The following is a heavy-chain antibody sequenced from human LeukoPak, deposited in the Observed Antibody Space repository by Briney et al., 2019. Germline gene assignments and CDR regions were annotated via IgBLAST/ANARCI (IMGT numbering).Heavy chain of an antibody. J-gene: IGHJ3*02. CDR1: GYTFTSYG. CDR2: ISAYNGNT. V-gene: IGHV1-18*01. D-gene: IGHD2-15*01. CDR3: ARDNRIAHAFDI. Sequence: ASVKVSCKASGYTFTSYGISWARQAPGQGLEWMGWISAYNGNTNYAQKLQGRVTMTTDTSTSTAYMELRSLRSDDTAVYYCARDNRIAHAFDIWGQGTMVTVSS.